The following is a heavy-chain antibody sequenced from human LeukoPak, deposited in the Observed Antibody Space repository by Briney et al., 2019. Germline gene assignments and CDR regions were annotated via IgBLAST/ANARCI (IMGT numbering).Heavy chain of an antibody. J-gene: IGHJ3*02. CDR2: ISASGSAT. D-gene: IGHD2-8*02. CDR3: RYWLSSDAFDI. CDR1: GFIFSNYG. Sequence: GGSLRLSCAASGFIFSNYGMNWVRQAPGKGLEWVAAISASGSATSYADSVRGRFTISRDNSKNTLYLQMNSLRAEDTAVYYCRYWLSSDAFDIWGQGTMVTVSS. V-gene: IGHV3-23*01.